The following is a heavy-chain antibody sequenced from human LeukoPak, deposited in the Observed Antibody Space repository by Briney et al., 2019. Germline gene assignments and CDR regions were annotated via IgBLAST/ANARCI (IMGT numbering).Heavy chain of an antibody. V-gene: IGHV1-69*13. CDR1: GYTFTSYG. Sequence: GASVKVSCKASGYTFTSYGISWVRQAPGQGLEWMGGIIPIFGTANYAQEFQGRVTITADESTSTAYMELSSLRSEDTAVYYCARVIGYSGYETFDYWGQGTLVTVSS. J-gene: IGHJ4*02. D-gene: IGHD5-12*01. CDR3: ARVIGYSGYETFDY. CDR2: IIPIFGTA.